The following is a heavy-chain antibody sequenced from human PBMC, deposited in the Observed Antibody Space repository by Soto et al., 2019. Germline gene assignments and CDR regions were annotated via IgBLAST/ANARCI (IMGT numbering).Heavy chain of an antibody. V-gene: IGHV1-18*01. Sequence: ASVKVSCKASGYTFTSYGIIWVRQAPGQGLEWMGWISAYNGNTNYAQKLQGRVTMTTDTSTSTAYMELRSLRSDDTAVYYCARDAPLWNYRTSWFDPWGQGTLVTVSS. CDR1: GYTFTSYG. CDR3: ARDAPLWNYRTSWFDP. J-gene: IGHJ5*02. CDR2: ISAYNGNT. D-gene: IGHD1-7*01.